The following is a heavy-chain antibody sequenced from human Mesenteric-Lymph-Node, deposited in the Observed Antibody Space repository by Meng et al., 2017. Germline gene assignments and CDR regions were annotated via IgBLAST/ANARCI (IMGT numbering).Heavy chain of an antibody. Sequence: SSVKVSCKASGGTFSSYAISWVRQAPGQGLEWMGGIIPIFGTANYAQKFQGRVTMTRDTSASTAYMELSSLKSEDTAVYYCARDPSTGAGWYFDLWGRGNLVTVSS. D-gene: IGHD7-27*01. CDR1: GGTFSSYA. V-gene: IGHV1-69*05. J-gene: IGHJ2*01. CDR3: ARDPSTGAGWYFDL. CDR2: IIPIFGTA.